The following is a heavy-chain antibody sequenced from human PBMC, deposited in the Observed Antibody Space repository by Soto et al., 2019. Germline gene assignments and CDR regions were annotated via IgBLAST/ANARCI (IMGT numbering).Heavy chain of an antibody. D-gene: IGHD6-19*01. CDR2: IKSKADGGTT. CDR3: TTAKSSAYDH. J-gene: IGHJ4*02. V-gene: IGHV3-15*07. Sequence: EVQLVESGGGLVQPRGSLRLSCAASGFTVSNAWMNWLRQAPGKGLEWVGRIKSKADGGTTDYAAPVRGRFTISRDDSKNTLYLQMDNLKTEDTALYYCTTAKSSAYDHWGQGTLVTVSS. CDR1: GFTVSNAW.